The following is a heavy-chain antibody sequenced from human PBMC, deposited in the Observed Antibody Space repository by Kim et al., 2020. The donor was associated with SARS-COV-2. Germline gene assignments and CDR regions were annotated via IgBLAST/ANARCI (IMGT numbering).Heavy chain of an antibody. CDR2: IKSRAGNYAT. J-gene: IGHJ4*02. CDR3: FGREDCGDDCYK. CDR1: GFSFSGSD. Sequence: GGSLRLSCAASGFSFSGSDIHWVRQASGKGLEWIGRIKSRAGNYATASLEGRFTISRDDSTNTAFLQMSSMRSEDTAVYFCFGREDCGDDCYKWGQGTLV. V-gene: IGHV3-73*01. D-gene: IGHD2-21*02.